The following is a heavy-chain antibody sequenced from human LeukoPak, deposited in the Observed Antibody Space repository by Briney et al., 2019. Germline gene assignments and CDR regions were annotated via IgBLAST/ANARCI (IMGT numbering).Heavy chain of an antibody. J-gene: IGHJ4*02. CDR2: IYYSGST. Sequence: SETLSLTCTVSGGSISSYYWSWIRQPPGKGLEWIGYIYYSGSTNYNPSLKSRATISVDTSKNQFSLKLSSVTAADTAVYYCARAAREMATTPDFDYWGQGTLVTVSS. CDR3: ARAAREMATTPDFDY. V-gene: IGHV4-59*01. CDR1: GGSISSYY. D-gene: IGHD5-24*01.